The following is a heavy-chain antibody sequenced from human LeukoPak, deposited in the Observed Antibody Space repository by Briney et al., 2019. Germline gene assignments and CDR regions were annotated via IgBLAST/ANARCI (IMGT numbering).Heavy chain of an antibody. D-gene: IGHD6-13*01. CDR1: GFTFSSHN. V-gene: IGHV3-48*01. J-gene: IGHJ4*02. Sequence: GGSLRLSCAASGFTFSSHNMNWVRQAPGKGLEWVSYISTSSTIVYYAESVKGRFTISRDNAKTSLYLQMNSLRAEDTAVYYCARDVSSSWYCDYWGQGTLVTVSS. CDR3: ARDVSSSWYCDY. CDR2: ISTSSTIV.